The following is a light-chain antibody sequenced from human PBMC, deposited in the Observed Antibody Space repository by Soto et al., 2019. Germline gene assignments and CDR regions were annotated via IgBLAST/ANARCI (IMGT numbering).Light chain of an antibody. V-gene: IGKV3-20*01. Sequence: EIVLTQSPGTLSVSPGERVTLSCRASQSISSSYLAWYQQRPGQAPRLLIFGASYRATGIPDRFSGSGSGTDFTLTISRLEPEDFGVYYLLQYNSSSPEFTFGPGTKVDSK. CDR3: LQYNSSSPEFT. J-gene: IGKJ3*01. CDR1: QSISSSY. CDR2: GAS.